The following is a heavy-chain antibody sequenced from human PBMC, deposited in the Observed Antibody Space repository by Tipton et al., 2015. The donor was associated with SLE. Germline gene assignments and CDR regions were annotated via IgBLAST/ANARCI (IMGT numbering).Heavy chain of an antibody. D-gene: IGHD2/OR15-2a*01. Sequence: SLRLSCAASGFTFSSYGMHWVRQATGKGLEWVAVIWYDGSNKYYADSVKGRFTISRDNSKNTLYLQMNSLRAEDTAVYYCARDVNIADYWGQGALVPVSS. CDR3: ARDVNIADY. J-gene: IGHJ4*02. V-gene: IGHV3-33*01. CDR2: IWYDGSNK. CDR1: GFTFSSYG.